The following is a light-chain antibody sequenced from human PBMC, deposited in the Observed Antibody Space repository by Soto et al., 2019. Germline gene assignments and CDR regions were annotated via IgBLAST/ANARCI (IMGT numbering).Light chain of an antibody. J-gene: IGLJ3*02. Sequence: QSVLTQPASVSGSPGQSITISCTGTSSDVGGYNYVSWYQQHPGKAPKLMIYDVSNRPSGVSNRFSGSKSDNTASLTISGLQAEDEADYYCSSYTSSSTLWVFGGGTKVTVL. CDR1: SSDVGGYNY. V-gene: IGLV2-14*01. CDR2: DVS. CDR3: SSYTSSSTLWV.